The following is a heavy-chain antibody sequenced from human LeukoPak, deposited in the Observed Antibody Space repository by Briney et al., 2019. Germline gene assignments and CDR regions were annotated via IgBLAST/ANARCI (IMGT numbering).Heavy chain of an antibody. D-gene: IGHD6-19*01. CDR3: ARAPEFSSGWLLDT. V-gene: IGHV4-4*07. J-gene: IGHJ5*02. CDR1: GGSISSYY. Sequence: SETLSLTCTVSGGSISSYYWSWIRQPAEKGLDWIGRIHTSGSTNYNPSLKSRVTMSVDTSKNQFSLKLSSVTAADTAVYFCARAPEFSSGWLLDTWGQGVLVTVSS. CDR2: IHTSGST.